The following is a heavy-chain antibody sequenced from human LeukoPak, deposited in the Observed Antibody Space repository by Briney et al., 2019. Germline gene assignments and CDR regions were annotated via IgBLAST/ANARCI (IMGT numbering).Heavy chain of an antibody. CDR2: IDPSGGST. CDR1: GYSFTGYY. D-gene: IGHD3-10*01. CDR3: ATLGSGSSPIIDFDY. V-gene: IGHV1-46*01. J-gene: IGHJ4*02. Sequence: AASVKVSCKASGYSFTGYYMHWVRQAPGQGLEWMGIIDPSGGSTNYAQKFQGRITMTRDTSTSTVYMELSSLRSEDTAIYYCATLGSGSSPIIDFDYWGQGTLVTVSS.